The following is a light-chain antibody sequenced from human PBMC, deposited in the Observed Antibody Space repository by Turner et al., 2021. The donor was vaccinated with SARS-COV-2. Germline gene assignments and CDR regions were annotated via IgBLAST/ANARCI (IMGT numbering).Light chain of an antibody. CDR3: QQYNRLWT. Sequence: ERVMTQSPATLSVSPGESATLSCRASQSVSSNLAWYQQKPGQAPRLLIYRASTRATGVPDRFSGSGSGTEFTLTISSLQSEDFAVYYCQQYNRLWTFGQGTKVEIK. CDR2: RAS. V-gene: IGKV3-15*01. CDR1: QSVSSN. J-gene: IGKJ1*01.